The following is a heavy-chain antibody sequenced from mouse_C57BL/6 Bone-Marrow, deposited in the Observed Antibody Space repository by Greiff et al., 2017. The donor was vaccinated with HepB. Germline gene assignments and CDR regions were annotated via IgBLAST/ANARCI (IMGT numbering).Heavy chain of an antibody. V-gene: IGHV10-1*01. J-gene: IGHJ4*01. CDR3: VRLNDGSNY. D-gene: IGHD2-3*01. Sequence: EVKLMESGGGLVQPKGSLKLSCAASGFSFNTYAMNWVRQAPGKGLEWVARIRSKSNNYATYYADSVKDRFTISRDDSESMLYLQMNNLKTEDTAMYYCVRLNDGSNYWGQGTSVTVSS. CDR1: GFSFNTYA. CDR2: IRSKSNNYAT.